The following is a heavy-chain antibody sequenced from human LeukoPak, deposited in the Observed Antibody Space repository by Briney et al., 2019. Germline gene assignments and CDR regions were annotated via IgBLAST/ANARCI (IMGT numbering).Heavy chain of an antibody. J-gene: IGHJ4*02. D-gene: IGHD2-15*01. Sequence: SETLSLTCAVYGGSFSDYYWSWIRQPPGKGLEWIGEINHSGSTNYNPSLKSRVTISVDTSKNQFSLKLSSVTAADTAVYYCAREVATLPDYWGQGTLVTVSS. V-gene: IGHV4-34*01. CDR2: INHSGST. CDR3: AREVATLPDY. CDR1: GGSFSDYY.